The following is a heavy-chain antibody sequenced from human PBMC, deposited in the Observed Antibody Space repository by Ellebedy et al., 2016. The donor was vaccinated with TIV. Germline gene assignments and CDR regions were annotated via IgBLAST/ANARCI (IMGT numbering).Heavy chain of an antibody. CDR3: ARDRGRYSGSYYGPDY. D-gene: IGHD1-26*01. Sequence: PGGSLRLSCAASGFSFRSYAMHWVRQAPGKGLEWVAVTSYDGSKTYNADSVKGRFTISRDNSKNTLYLQMNSLRAEDTAVYYCARDRGRYSGSYYGPDYWGQGTLVTVSS. V-gene: IGHV3-30-3*01. CDR1: GFSFRSYA. J-gene: IGHJ4*02. CDR2: TSYDGSKT.